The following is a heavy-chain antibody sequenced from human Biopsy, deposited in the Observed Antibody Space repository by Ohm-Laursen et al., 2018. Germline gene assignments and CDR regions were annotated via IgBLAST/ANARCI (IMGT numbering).Heavy chain of an antibody. Sequence: GSLVKVSCKVSGYAVTEFSMHWVRQAPGKGLEWMGGFAPENGKTIYAQKFQGRVTMTEDTSTDTAYMELSSPRSEDTAVYYCAADINVWNVNYWGQGTQVTVSS. CDR3: AADINVWNVNY. J-gene: IGHJ4*02. D-gene: IGHD1-1*01. CDR1: GYAVTEFS. CDR2: FAPENGKT. V-gene: IGHV1-24*01.